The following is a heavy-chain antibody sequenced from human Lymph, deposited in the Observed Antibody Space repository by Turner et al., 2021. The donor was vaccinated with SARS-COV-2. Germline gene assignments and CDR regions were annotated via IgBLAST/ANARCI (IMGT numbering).Heavy chain of an antibody. D-gene: IGHD3-10*01. V-gene: IGHV3-30-3*01. J-gene: IGHJ4*02. CDR2: ITYDRSNK. CDR3: ARGEYYGSGSYPGKTFDC. CDR1: VFSFSSYA. Sequence: QVQLVESGGGVVQPGRSLILSCSASVFSFSSYAIYWVGQAPGKGLEWVAVITYDRSNKYYADYVKGRITISRDKSKNTLYLQMNSMRAEDTAVYYCARGEYYGSGSYPGKTFDCWGQGTLVTVSS.